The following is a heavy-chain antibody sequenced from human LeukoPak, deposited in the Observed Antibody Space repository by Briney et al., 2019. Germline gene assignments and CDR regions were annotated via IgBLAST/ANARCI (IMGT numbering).Heavy chain of an antibody. CDR3: ASSPPSVRGVVDY. J-gene: IGHJ4*02. CDR1: GGSISSGSYY. V-gene: IGHV4-61*02. Sequence: SQTLSLTCTVSGGSISSGSYYWSWIRQPAGKGLEWIGRIYTSGSTNYNPSLKSRVTISVDTSKNQFSLKLSSVTAADTAMYYCASSPPSVRGVVDYWGQGTLVTVSS. CDR2: IYTSGST. D-gene: IGHD3-10*01.